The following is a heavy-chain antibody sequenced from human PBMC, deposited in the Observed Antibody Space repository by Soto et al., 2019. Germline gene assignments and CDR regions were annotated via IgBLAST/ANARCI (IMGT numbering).Heavy chain of an antibody. Sequence: SETLSLTCAVYGGSFSGYYWSWIRQPPGKGLEWIGEINHSGSTNYNPSLKSRVTISVDTAKNQFSLKLSSVTAADTAVYYCARAKRGQGLYGGNSPIDYWGQGTLVTVSS. CDR1: GGSFSGYY. CDR3: ARAKRGQGLYGGNSPIDY. D-gene: IGHD4-17*01. J-gene: IGHJ4*02. V-gene: IGHV4-34*01. CDR2: INHSGST.